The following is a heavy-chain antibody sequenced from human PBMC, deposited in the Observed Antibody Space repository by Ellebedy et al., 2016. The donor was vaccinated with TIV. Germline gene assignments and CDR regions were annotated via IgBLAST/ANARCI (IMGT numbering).Heavy chain of an antibody. CDR1: GSSLTTSGMC. CDR2: VDWDDDK. J-gene: IGHJ4*02. CDR3: ARIQASTGTIAY. D-gene: IGHD1-7*01. Sequence: SGPTLVKPTQTLTLTCTFSGSSLTTSGMCVSWIRQPPGKALEWLARVDWDDDKYYSTSLKTRLTISKDTSKNQVVLTMTNLDPVDTATYYCARIQASTGTIAYWGQGTLVTVSA. V-gene: IGHV2-70*11.